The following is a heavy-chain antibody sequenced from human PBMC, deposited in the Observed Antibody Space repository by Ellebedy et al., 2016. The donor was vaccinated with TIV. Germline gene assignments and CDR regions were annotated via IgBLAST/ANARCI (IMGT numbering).Heavy chain of an antibody. CDR1: GFTFSSYV. V-gene: IGHV3-23*01. J-gene: IGHJ5*02. CDR3: AKDMGRISDSS. Sequence: PGGSLRLSCAASGFTFSSYVMNWVRQAPGKGLEWVAAFSGSGGSTYYADSVKGRFTISRDNSKNTLYLQMNSLRAEDTAVYYCAKDMGRISDSSWGQGTLVTVSS. D-gene: IGHD3-3*02. CDR2: FSGSGGST.